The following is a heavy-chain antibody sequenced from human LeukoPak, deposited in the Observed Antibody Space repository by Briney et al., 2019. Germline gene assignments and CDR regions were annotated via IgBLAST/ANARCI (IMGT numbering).Heavy chain of an antibody. CDR3: ARANYSPYYFDY. V-gene: IGHV3-20*04. D-gene: IGHD4-11*01. Sequence: PGGSLRLSCVASGFTFEDYGMSWVRQYAGKGLEWASSINWHGGSTHYAESVKGRFTISRDNAKNSLFLQMNSLRAEDTALYYCARANYSPYYFDYWGQGTLVTVSS. CDR2: INWHGGST. CDR1: GFTFEDYG. J-gene: IGHJ4*02.